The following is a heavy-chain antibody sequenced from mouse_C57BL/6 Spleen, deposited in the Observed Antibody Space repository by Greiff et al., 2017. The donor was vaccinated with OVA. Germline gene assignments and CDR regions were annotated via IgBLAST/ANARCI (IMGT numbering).Heavy chain of an antibody. V-gene: IGHV1-7*01. CDR2: INPSSGYT. Sequence: QVQLKQSGAELAKPGASVKLSCKASGYTFTSYWMHWVKQRPGQGLEWIGYINPSSGYTKYNQKSKDKATLTADKSSSTAYMQLSSLTYEDSAVYYCARDYDYWYFDVWGTGTTVTVSS. J-gene: IGHJ1*03. D-gene: IGHD2-4*01. CDR1: GYTFTSYW. CDR3: ARDYDYWYFDV.